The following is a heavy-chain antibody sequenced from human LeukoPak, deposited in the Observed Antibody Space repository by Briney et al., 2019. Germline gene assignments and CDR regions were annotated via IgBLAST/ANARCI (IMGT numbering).Heavy chain of an antibody. CDR2: IYYSGST. V-gene: IGHV4-39*01. J-gene: IGHJ4*02. Sequence: SETLSLTCTVSGGSVSSSSYYWGWIRQPPGNGLEWIGSIYYSGSTYYNPSLKSRVTISVDTSKNQFSLKLSSVMAADTAVYYCAGLRGGSLSPFDNWGQGTLVTVSS. CDR3: AGLRGGSLSPFDN. CDR1: GGSVSSSSYY. D-gene: IGHD1-26*01.